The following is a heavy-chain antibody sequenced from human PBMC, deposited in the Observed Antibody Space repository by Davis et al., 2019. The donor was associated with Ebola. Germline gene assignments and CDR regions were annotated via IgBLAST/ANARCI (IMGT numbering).Heavy chain of an antibody. D-gene: IGHD4-23*01. J-gene: IGHJ5*02. CDR3: ARHTSYGGKTWFDP. CDR2: INHSGST. Sequence: SETLSLTCTVSDYSISSGYYWGWIRQPPGKGLEWIGEINHSGSTNYNPSLKSRVTISVDTSGNQFSLRLTSVTAADTALYYCARHTSYGGKTWFDPWGQGTLVTVSS. V-gene: IGHV4-38-2*02. CDR1: DYSISSGYY.